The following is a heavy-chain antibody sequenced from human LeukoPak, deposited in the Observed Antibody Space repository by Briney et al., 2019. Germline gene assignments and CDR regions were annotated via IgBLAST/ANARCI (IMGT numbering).Heavy chain of an antibody. D-gene: IGHD4-17*01. CDR3: AKDLTTVTTQGDY. V-gene: IGHV3-23*01. CDR2: ISGSGDNT. Sequence: GGSLRLSCAASGFTFSSHGMSWVRQAPGKGLEWVSTISGSGDNTYYADSVKGRFTISRDNSKNTVYLQMNSLRDEDTAVYHCAKDLTTVTTQGDYWGQGTLVTVSS. J-gene: IGHJ4*02. CDR1: GFTFSSHG.